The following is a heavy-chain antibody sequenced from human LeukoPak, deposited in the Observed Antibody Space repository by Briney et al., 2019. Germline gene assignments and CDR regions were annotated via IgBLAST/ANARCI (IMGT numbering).Heavy chain of an antibody. CDR1: GFTFSSYE. CDR3: ARAGTSTQYYYYMDV. Sequence: PGGSLRLSCAASGFTFSSYEMNWVRQAPGKGLEWVSYISSSGSTIYYADSVKGRFTISRDSAKNSLYLQMNSLRAEDTAVYYCARAGTSTQYYYYMDVWGKGTTVTVSS. V-gene: IGHV3-48*03. CDR2: ISSSGSTI. J-gene: IGHJ6*03. D-gene: IGHD1-1*01.